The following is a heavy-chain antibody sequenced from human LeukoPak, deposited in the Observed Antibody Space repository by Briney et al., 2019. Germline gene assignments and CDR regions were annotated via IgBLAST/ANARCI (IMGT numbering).Heavy chain of an antibody. CDR2: IYHSGST. D-gene: IGHD1-7*01. Sequence: SETLSLTCAVSGGSISSGGYSWSWIRQPPGKGLEWIGYIYHSGSTYYNPSLKSRVTISVDKSKNQFSLKLSSVTAADTAVYYCARDQDNWNSLDYWGQGTLVTVSS. J-gene: IGHJ4*02. CDR3: ARDQDNWNSLDY. V-gene: IGHV4-30-2*01. CDR1: GGSISSGGYS.